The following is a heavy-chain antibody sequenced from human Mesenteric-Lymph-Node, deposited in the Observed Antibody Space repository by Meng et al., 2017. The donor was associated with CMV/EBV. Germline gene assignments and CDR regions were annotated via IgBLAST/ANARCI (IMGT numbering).Heavy chain of an antibody. J-gene: IGHJ4*02. CDR1: GSSNRSSSYY. Sequence: YGSSNRSSSYYWGWIRQPPGKGREWIGSNYYSGSTYYNPSLKSRVTISVDTSKNYLSLKLSSVTAADTAVYYCAFDSSGYFSYFDYWGQGTLVTVSS. V-gene: IGHV4-39*02. CDR2: NYYSGST. CDR3: AFDSSGYFSYFDY. D-gene: IGHD3-22*01.